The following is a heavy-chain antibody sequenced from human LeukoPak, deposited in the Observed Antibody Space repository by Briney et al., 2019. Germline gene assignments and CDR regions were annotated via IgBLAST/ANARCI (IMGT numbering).Heavy chain of an antibody. CDR1: GFTFSRCD. V-gene: IGHV3-30*02. CDR2: VLYDGSLK. CDR3: ARTEEIIAAAGTANWFDP. D-gene: IGHD6-13*01. Sequence: GGSLRLSCAASGFTFSRCDMHWVRQAPGKGLEWVAFVLYDGSLKYYADSVRGRVTISRDNSKNTLYLQMNSLRAEDTAVYYCARTEEIIAAAGTANWFDPWGQGTLVTVSS. J-gene: IGHJ5*02.